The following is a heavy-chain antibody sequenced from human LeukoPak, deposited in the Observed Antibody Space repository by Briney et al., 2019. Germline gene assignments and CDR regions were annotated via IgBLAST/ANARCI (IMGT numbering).Heavy chain of an antibody. Sequence: GASVKVSCKASGYTFTSYYMHWVRQAPGQGLEWMGIINPSGGSTSYAQKFQGRVTMTRDMSTSTVYMELSSLRSEDTAVYYCATRDPYGDYGDAFDIWGQGTMVTVSS. D-gene: IGHD4-17*01. J-gene: IGHJ3*02. CDR2: INPSGGST. CDR1: GYTFTSYY. V-gene: IGHV1-46*01. CDR3: ATRDPYGDYGDAFDI.